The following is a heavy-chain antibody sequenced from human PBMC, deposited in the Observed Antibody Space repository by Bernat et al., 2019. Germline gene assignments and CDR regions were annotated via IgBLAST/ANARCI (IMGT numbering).Heavy chain of an antibody. D-gene: IGHD2-15*01. J-gene: IGHJ4*02. CDR1: GFTFSSYG. CDR3: AREYCSGGSGPAGY. Sequence: QVQLVESGGGVVQPGRSLRLSCAASGFTFSSYGMHWVRQAPGKGLEWVAVIWYDGSNKYYADSVKGRFTISRDNSKNTLYLQMNSLRAEDTAVYYCAREYCSGGSGPAGYWGQGTLVTVSS. CDR2: IWYDGSNK. V-gene: IGHV3-33*01.